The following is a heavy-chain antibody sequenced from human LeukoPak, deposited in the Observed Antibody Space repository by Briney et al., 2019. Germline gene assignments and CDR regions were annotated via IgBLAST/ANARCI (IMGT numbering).Heavy chain of an antibody. CDR3: ARDRYSGFTGYYYYMDV. CDR2: ISYDGSNK. Sequence: GGSLRLSCAASGFTFSSYAMHWVRQAPGKGLEWVAVISYDGSNKYYADSVKGRFTISRVNSKNTLYLQMNSLRAEDTAVYYCARDRYSGFTGYYYYMDVWGKGTTVTVSS. D-gene: IGHD1-26*01. CDR1: GFTFSSYA. J-gene: IGHJ6*03. V-gene: IGHV3-30*04.